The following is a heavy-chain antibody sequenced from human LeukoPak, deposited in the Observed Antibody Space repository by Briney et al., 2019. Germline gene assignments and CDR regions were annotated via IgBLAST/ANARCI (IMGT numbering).Heavy chain of an antibody. CDR2: TSGST. CDR3: AKDRKVRGVIGYYFDY. J-gene: IGHJ4*02. V-gene: IGHV3-23*01. D-gene: IGHD3-10*01. Sequence: TSGSTFYADSVKGRFTISRDNSKNTLYLQMNSLRAEDTAVYYCAKDRKVRGVIGYYFDYWGQGTLVTVSS.